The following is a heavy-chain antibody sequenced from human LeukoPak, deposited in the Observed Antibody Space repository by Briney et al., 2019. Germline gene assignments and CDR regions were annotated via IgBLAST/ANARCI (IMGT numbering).Heavy chain of an antibody. D-gene: IGHD4-23*01. CDR1: GYTFTSYA. CDR3: ARGRSPTTVVTQAYYYMDV. Sequence: ASVKVSCKASGYTFTSYAMNWVRQAPGQGLEWMEWINTNTGNPTYAQGFTGRFVFSLDTSVSTAYLQISSLKAEDTAVYYCARGRSPTTVVTQAYYYMDVWGKGTTVTVSS. CDR2: INTNTGNP. J-gene: IGHJ6*03. V-gene: IGHV7-4-1*02.